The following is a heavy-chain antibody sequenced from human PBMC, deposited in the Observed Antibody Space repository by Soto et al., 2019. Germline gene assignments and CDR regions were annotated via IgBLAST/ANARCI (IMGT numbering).Heavy chain of an antibody. V-gene: IGHV3-30-3*01. Sequence: PGGSLRLSCAASGFTFSSYAMHWVRQAPGKGLEWVAVISYDGSNKYYADSVKGRFTISRDNSKNTLYLQMNSLRAEDTAVYYCARDGVRGSYPPYNWFDPWGQGTLVTVSS. J-gene: IGHJ5*02. D-gene: IGHD1-26*01. CDR1: GFTFSSYA. CDR2: ISYDGSNK. CDR3: ARDGVRGSYPPYNWFDP.